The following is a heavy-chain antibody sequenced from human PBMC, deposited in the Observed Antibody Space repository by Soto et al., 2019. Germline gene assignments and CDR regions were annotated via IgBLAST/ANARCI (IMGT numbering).Heavy chain of an antibody. Sequence: ASVKVSCKASGYTFTGYYMHWARQAPGQGLVWMGWINPNSGGTNYAQKFQGWVTMTRDTSISTAYMELSRLRSDDTAVYYCARAHLNHYDFWSGYYTLWFDPWGQGTLVTVSS. CDR2: INPNSGGT. D-gene: IGHD3-3*01. CDR1: GYTFTGYY. J-gene: IGHJ5*02. CDR3: ARAHLNHYDFWSGYYTLWFDP. V-gene: IGHV1-2*04.